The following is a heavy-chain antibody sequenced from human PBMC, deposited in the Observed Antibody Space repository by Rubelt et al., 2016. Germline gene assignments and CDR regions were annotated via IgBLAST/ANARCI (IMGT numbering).Heavy chain of an antibody. Sequence: GVGLEWVSYISSSSSTIYYADSVKGRFTISRENAKNSLYLQMNSLRAEDTAVYYCERNNEGNGDYSYYYYYGMDVWGQGTTVTVSS. V-gene: IGHV3-48*01. J-gene: IGHJ6*02. D-gene: IGHD4-17*01. CDR3: ERNNEGNGDYSYYYYYGMDV. CDR2: ISSSSSTI.